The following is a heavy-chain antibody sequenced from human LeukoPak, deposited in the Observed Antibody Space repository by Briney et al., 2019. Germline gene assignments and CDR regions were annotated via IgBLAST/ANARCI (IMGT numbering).Heavy chain of an antibody. CDR3: ASSSGSWGFDY. V-gene: IGHV3-23*01. J-gene: IGHJ4*02. CDR1: GFTFRNYA. Sequence: GGSLRLSCAASGFTFRNYAMSWVRQAPGKGLEWVSAISAGGGSTDYADSVKGRFTISRDNSKNTLYLQMNSLRAEDTAVYYCASSSGSWGFDYWGQGTLVTVSS. D-gene: IGHD1-26*01. CDR2: ISAGGGST.